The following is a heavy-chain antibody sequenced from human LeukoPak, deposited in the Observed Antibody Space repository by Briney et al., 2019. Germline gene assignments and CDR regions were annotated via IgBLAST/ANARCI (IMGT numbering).Heavy chain of an antibody. CDR2: ISGSGDNT. CDR1: GFTFSSYA. V-gene: IGHV3-23*01. D-gene: IGHD6-13*01. CDR3: ATGIAAAGPFDY. J-gene: IGHJ4*02. Sequence: GGSLRLSCAASGFTFSSYAMSWVRQAPGKGLEWVSGISGSGDNTYYADSVKGRFTISRDNSKNTLYLQMNSLRAEDTAVYYCATGIAAAGPFDYWGQGTLVTVSS.